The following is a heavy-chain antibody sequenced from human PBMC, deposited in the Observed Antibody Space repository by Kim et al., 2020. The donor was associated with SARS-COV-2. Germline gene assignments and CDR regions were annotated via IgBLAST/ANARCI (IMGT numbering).Heavy chain of an antibody. CDR3: AKDREWAARGVKHSVLDY. J-gene: IGHJ4*02. CDR1: GFTFSSYG. CDR2: ISYDGSNK. D-gene: IGHD6-6*01. V-gene: IGHV3-30*18. Sequence: GGSLRLSCAASGFTFSSYGMHWVRQAPGKGLEWVAVISYDGSNKYYADSVKGRFTISRDNSKNTLYLQMNSLRAEDTAVYYCAKDREWAARGVKHSVLDYWGQGTLVTVSS.